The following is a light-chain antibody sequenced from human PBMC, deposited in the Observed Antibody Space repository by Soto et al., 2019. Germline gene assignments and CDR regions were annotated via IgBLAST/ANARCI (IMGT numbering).Light chain of an antibody. CDR1: QSVSSSY. Sequence: EIVLTQSPGTLSLSPGERATLSCRASQSVSSSYLAWFQQKPGQAPRLLIYGASSRATGIPDRFSGSGSGTDFTLTISRLEPEDFAVYYCKQYGNSPFTFGGGTKLEIK. CDR2: GAS. CDR3: KQYGNSPFT. J-gene: IGKJ4*01. V-gene: IGKV3-20*01.